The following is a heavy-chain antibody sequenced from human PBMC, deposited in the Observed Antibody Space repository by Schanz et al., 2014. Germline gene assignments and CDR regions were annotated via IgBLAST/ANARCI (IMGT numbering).Heavy chain of an antibody. CDR3: ARLDPYCRSGTCSRAFDF. J-gene: IGHJ4*02. CDR2: IFTDGRT. D-gene: IGHD2-15*01. V-gene: IGHV3-66*02. CDR1: GFIFGSSV. Sequence: EVQLLESGGGLIQPGGSLRLSCAASGFIFGSSVMAWVRQAPGKGLEWVSIIFTDGRTYYADSVKGRFTIARDSSKNTLFLQMNSLRTEDTAVYYCARLDPYCRSGTCSRAFDFWGQGTLVTVSS.